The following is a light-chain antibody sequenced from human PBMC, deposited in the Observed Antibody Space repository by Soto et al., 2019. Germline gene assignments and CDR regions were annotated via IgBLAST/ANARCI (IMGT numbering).Light chain of an antibody. J-gene: IGKJ1*01. CDR2: KAS. CDR3: QHYNSYSEA. V-gene: IGKV1-5*03. CDR1: QTISSW. Sequence: DIQMTQSPSTLSGSVGDRVTITCRASQTISSWLAWYQQKPGKAPKLLIYKASTLKSGVPSRFSGSGSRTEFTLTISSLEPDGFATYYCQHYNSYSEAFGQVTKVDI.